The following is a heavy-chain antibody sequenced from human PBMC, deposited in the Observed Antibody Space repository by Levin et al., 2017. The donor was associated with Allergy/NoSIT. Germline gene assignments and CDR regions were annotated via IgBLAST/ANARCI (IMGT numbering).Heavy chain of an antibody. Sequence: PGGSLRLSCTASGFTLSSHGLHWVRQVPGKGLEWVAGISYDGRSQMYADPVKGRFTISRDNSKNMLYLQMNNLRPEETAMYYCARSRAMGGIQFFGMDVWGQGTMVTVSS. D-gene: IGHD6-19*01. V-gene: IGHV3-30*04. CDR2: ISYDGRSQ. CDR1: GFTLSSHG. CDR3: ARSRAMGGIQFFGMDV. J-gene: IGHJ6*02.